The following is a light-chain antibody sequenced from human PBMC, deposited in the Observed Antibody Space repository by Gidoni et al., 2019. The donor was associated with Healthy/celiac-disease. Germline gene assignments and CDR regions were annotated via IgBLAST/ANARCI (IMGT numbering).Light chain of an antibody. CDR2: AAS. CDR1: QCISNS. V-gene: IGKV1-27*01. J-gene: IGKJ1*01. CDR3: QKYNSAPRT. Sequence: DIQMTQSPSSLSASVGDRVTITCRASQCISNSLAWYQQKPGKVPKLLIYAASTLQSGVPSRFSGSGSGTDFTLTISSLQPEDVATYYCQKYNSAPRTFXXXTKVEIK.